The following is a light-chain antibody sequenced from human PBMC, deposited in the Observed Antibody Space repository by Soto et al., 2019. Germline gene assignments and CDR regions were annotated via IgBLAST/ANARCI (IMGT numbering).Light chain of an antibody. Sequence: DVVMTQSPLSLPVTLGQPASISCRSSQSLVYSYGNTYLNWFQQMPGQSPRRRIDKVSNRDSGVPDRFSGSGSGADFTLKISRVEAEDVGVYYCMQGTHWPPTFGQGTKVEIK. V-gene: IGKV2-30*01. CDR2: KVS. J-gene: IGKJ1*01. CDR1: QSLVYSYGNTY. CDR3: MQGTHWPPT.